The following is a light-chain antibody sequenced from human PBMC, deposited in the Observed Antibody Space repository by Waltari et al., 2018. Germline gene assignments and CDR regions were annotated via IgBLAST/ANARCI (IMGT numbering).Light chain of an antibody. CDR2: EVS. Sequence: QSALTQPASVSGSPGQPITLSGPGTSSDVGGYNSVSWYQQHPGKAPKLMIYEVSNRPSGVPTLFSGSKSGNAASLTISGLQAEDEADYYCSSYTSSSTYVVFGGGTKLTVL. V-gene: IGLV2-14*01. CDR3: SSYTSSSTYVV. CDR1: SSDVGGYNS. J-gene: IGLJ2*01.